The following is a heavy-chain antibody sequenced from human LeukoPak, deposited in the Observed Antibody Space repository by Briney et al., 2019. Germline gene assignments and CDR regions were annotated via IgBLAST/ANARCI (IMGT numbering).Heavy chain of an antibody. V-gene: IGHV1-2*02. CDR2: INPNSGGT. J-gene: IGHJ6*02. CDR1: GYTFTVYY. D-gene: IGHD3-10*01. Sequence: ASVKVSCKASGYTFTVYYMHWVRQAPGQGLEWMGWINPNSGGTNYAQKFQGRVTMTRDTSISTAYMELSRLRSDDTAVYYCARDQPMVRGSLSGMDVWGQGTTVTVSS. CDR3: ARDQPMVRGSLSGMDV.